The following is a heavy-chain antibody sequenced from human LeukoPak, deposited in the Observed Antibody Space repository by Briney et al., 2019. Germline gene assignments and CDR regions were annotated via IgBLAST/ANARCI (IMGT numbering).Heavy chain of an antibody. V-gene: IGHV4-28*05. CDR3: ASITMGGPYYYYYQFMDV. Sequence: PSDTLSLTCAVSGSSISSSYWWGWIRQPPGRGREWIGKIYYGGSINYNPSLESRVTMSVDMSRNQFSLTLNSLTAVDTAVYYCASITMGGPYYYYYQFMDVWGKGTTVTVSS. D-gene: IGHD1-1*01. CDR2: IYYGGSI. J-gene: IGHJ6*03. CDR1: GSSISSSYW.